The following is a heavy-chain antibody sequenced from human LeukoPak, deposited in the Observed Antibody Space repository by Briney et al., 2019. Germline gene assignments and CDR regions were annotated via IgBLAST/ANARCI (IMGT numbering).Heavy chain of an antibody. Sequence: SVKVSCKASGGTFSSYAISWVRQAPGQGLEWMGGITPIFGTANYAQKFQGRVTITTDESTSTAYMELSSLRSEDTAVYYCARGYSSGSLFDYWGQGTLVTVSS. J-gene: IGHJ4*02. CDR3: ARGYSSGSLFDY. CDR1: GGTFSSYA. V-gene: IGHV1-69*05. CDR2: ITPIFGTA. D-gene: IGHD3-22*01.